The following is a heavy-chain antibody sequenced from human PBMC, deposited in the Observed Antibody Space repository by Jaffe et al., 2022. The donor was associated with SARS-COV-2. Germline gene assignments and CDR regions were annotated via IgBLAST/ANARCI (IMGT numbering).Heavy chain of an antibody. Sequence: QVQLVQSGAEVKKPGASVKVSCKASGYTFTSYDINWVRQATGQGLEWMGWMNPNSGNTGYAQKFQGRVTMTRNTSISTAYMELSSLRSEDTAVYYCARGPRGYCSGGSCYSSWFDPWGQGTLVTVSS. J-gene: IGHJ5*02. V-gene: IGHV1-8*01. D-gene: IGHD2-15*01. CDR3: ARGPRGYCSGGSCYSSWFDP. CDR1: GYTFTSYD. CDR2: MNPNSGNT.